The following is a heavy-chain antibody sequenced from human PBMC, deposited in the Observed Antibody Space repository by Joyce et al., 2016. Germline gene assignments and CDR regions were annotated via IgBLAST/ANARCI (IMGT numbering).Heavy chain of an antibody. CDR2: INTDGSTT. CDR3: ARVAWFSESTGDLDH. J-gene: IGHJ4*02. D-gene: IGHD1-26*01. CDR1: GFAFSGNL. Sequence: DGQLVESGGGLVQPGGSLRLSCAASGFAFSGNLMHWVRQAPGKGLVVSSRINTDGSTTDYADPVKDRVTISRDNARNTLYLQVNSLRAEDTALYYCARVAWFSESTGDLDHWGQGTLVTVSS. V-gene: IGHV3-74*01.